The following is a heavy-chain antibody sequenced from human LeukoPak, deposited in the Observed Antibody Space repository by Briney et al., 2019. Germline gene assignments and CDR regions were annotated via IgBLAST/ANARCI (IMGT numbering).Heavy chain of an antibody. CDR3: ASGNYDILTGYPY. CDR2: IYSGGST. J-gene: IGHJ4*02. CDR1: GFTVSSSY. Sequence: GGSLRLSCAASGFTVSSSYMTWVRQAPGKGLEWVSVIYSGGSTYYADSVKGRFTISRDNSKNTLYLQMNSLRAEDTAVYYCASGNYDILTGYPYWGQGTLVTVSS. V-gene: IGHV3-53*01. D-gene: IGHD3-9*01.